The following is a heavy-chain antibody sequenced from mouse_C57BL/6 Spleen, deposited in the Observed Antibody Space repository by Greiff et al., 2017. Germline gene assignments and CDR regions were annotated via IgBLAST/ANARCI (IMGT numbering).Heavy chain of an antibody. Sequence: VQLQQPGAELVMPGASVKLSCKASGYTFTSYCMHWVKQSPGKGLEWIGEIDPSDSCTTYNQKFKGKSTLTVDKASSTAYMQLISLTSEDSAVYYCSRYAMDYWGKGTSVTVSS. CDR1: GYTFTSYC. CDR3: SRYAMDY. J-gene: IGHJ4*01. V-gene: IGHV1-69*01. CDR2: IDPSDSCT.